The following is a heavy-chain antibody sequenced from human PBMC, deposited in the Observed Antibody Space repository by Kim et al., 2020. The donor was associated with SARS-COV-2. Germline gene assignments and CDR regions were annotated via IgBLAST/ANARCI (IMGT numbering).Heavy chain of an antibody. V-gene: IGHV3-30*03. D-gene: IGHD4-17*01. CDR2: ISYDGSNK. CDR1: GFTFSSYG. Sequence: GGSLRLSCAASGFTFSSYGMHWVRQAPGKGLEWVAVISYDGSNKYYADSVKGRFTISRDNSKNTLYLQMNSLRAEDTAVYYCPASNGDYALSNWGQGTLVTVSS. J-gene: IGHJ4*02. CDR3: PASNGDYALSN.